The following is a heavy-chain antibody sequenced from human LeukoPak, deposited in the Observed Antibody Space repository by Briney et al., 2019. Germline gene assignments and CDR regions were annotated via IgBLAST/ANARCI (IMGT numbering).Heavy chain of an antibody. CDR2: IYTNGNT. CDR1: SDSISNYY. CDR3: ARGTGTVNFDC. D-gene: IGHD7-27*01. V-gene: IGHV4-4*07. Sequence: KPSETLSLTCTVSSDSISNYYVSWIRQTAGKGLEWIGCIYTNGNTNYNPSLKSRVTMPVDTSKTQFSLRLSSVTAADTAVYYCARGTGTVNFDCWGQGTLVTVSA. J-gene: IGHJ4*02.